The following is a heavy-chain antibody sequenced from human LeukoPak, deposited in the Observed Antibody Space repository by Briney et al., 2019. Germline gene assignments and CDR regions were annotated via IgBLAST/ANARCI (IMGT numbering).Heavy chain of an antibody. CDR1: GFTFSSYW. D-gene: IGHD3-10*01. CDR3: ARARYYYGSGSYYNVGYYYMDV. Sequence: GGTLRLSCAASGFTFSSYWMHWVRQAPGKGLVWVSRINSDGSSTSYADSVKGRFTISRDNAKNTLYLQMNSLRAEDTAVYYCARARYYYGSGSYYNVGYYYMDVWGKGTTVTISS. J-gene: IGHJ6*03. CDR2: INSDGSST. V-gene: IGHV3-74*01.